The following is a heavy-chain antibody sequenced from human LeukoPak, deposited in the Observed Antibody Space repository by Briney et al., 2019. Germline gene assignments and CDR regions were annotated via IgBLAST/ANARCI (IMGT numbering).Heavy chain of an antibody. CDR2: IYYSGST. D-gene: IGHD5-24*01. J-gene: IGHJ4*02. CDR3: ASARWLQSPIDY. CDR1: GYSVSSGYY. V-gene: IGHV4-61*01. Sequence: SETLSLTCTVSGYSVSSGYYWGWIRQPPGKGLGWIGYIYYSGSTNYNPSLKSRVTISVDTSKNQFSLKLSSVTAADTAVYYCASARWLQSPIDYWGQGTLVTVSS.